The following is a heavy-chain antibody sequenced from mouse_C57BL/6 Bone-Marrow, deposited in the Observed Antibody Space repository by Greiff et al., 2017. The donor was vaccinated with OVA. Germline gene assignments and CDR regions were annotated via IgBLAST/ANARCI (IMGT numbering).Heavy chain of an antibody. V-gene: IGHV5-15*01. CDR1: GFTFSDYG. Sequence: EVNVVESGGGLVQPGGSLKLSCAASGFTFSDYGMAWVRQAPRKGPEWVAFISNLAYSIYYADTVTGRFTISRENAKNTLYLEMSSLRSEDTAMYYCARGGLLRFAYWGQGTLVTVSA. D-gene: IGHD2-3*01. CDR2: ISNLAYSI. J-gene: IGHJ3*01. CDR3: ARGGLLRFAY.